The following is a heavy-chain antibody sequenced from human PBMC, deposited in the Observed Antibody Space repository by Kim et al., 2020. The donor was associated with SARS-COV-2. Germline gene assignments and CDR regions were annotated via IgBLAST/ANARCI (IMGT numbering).Heavy chain of an antibody. V-gene: IGHV6-1*01. J-gene: IGHJ3*01. CDR1: GDSVSRNNAA. CDR2: TYYTSNWYN. CDR3: AREVNNVFGV. D-gene: IGHD3-22*01. Sequence: SQTLSLTCAISGDSVSRNNAAWNWIRQSPSRGPEWLGRTYYTSNWYNDYAVFVKSRISINPDTSKNRCSLQLNSVTPEDTAVYYCAREVNNVFGVWGQGTMVTISS.